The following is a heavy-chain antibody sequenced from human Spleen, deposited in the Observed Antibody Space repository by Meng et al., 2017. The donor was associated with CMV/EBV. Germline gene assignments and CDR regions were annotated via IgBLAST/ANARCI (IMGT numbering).Heavy chain of an antibody. Sequence: IRQPPGKGLEWIGYIYYSGSTNYNPSLKSRVTISVDTSKNQFSLKLSSVTAADTAVYYCARDRGGGYCSSTSCGKLPQYYYYYGMDVWGQGTTVTVSS. CDR3: ARDRGGGYCSSTSCGKLPQYYYYYGMDV. D-gene: IGHD2-2*01. J-gene: IGHJ6*02. CDR2: IYYSGST. V-gene: IGHV4-59*01.